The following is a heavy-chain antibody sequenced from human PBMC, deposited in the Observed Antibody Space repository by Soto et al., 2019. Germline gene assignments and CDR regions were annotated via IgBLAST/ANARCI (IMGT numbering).Heavy chain of an antibody. CDR3: THCRGESCHGGYFGMDV. CDR1: GFTFRGYW. D-gene: IGHD2-15*01. Sequence: GGSLRLSCGGSGFTFRGYWMHWVRQSPGKGLVWVSRINSDGTTTAYADSVKGRFTISRDNSKNTLFLQMTSLRADDTAVYYCTHCRGESCHGGYFGMDVWGKGTTVTVSS. CDR2: INSDGTTT. J-gene: IGHJ6*04. V-gene: IGHV3-74*01.